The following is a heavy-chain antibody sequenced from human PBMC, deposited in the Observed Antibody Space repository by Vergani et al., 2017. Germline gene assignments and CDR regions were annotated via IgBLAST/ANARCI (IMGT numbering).Heavy chain of an antibody. Sequence: QVQLVQSGAEVKKPGSSVKVSCKASGGTFSSYAISWVRQAPGQGLEWMGGIIPIFGTANYAQKVQGRDTITADESTSNAYMELSSLRSEDTAVYYCARDRKPTTVTTYPAKYYFDYWGQGTLVTVSS. CDR1: GGTFSSYA. V-gene: IGHV1-69*01. J-gene: IGHJ4*02. CDR2: IIPIFGTA. CDR3: ARDRKPTTVTTYPAKYYFDY. D-gene: IGHD4-11*01.